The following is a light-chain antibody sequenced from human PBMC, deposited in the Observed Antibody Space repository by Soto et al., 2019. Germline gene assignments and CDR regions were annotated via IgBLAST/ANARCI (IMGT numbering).Light chain of an antibody. J-gene: IGKJ1*01. CDR3: QQYGSSPQ. CDR2: GAS. V-gene: IGKV3-20*01. CDR1: QSVSSSY. Sequence: EMVLTQSPGTLSLSPGERATLSCRASQSVSSSYLAWYQQKPGQAPRLLIYGASSRATGIPDRFSGSGSGTDFTLTISRLEPEDFAVYYCQQYGSSPQFGQGTKVEIK.